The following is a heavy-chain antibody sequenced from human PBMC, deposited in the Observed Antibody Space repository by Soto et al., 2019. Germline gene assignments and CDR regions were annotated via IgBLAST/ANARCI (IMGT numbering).Heavy chain of an antibody. CDR1: GFTFSSYA. CDR2: ISGSGGST. CDR3: AKDSTAYSRSYDFDY. D-gene: IGHD6-6*01. V-gene: IGHV3-23*01. Sequence: EVQLLESGGGLVQPGGSLRLSCAASGFTFSSYAMSWVRQAPGKVLEWVSAISGSGGSTYYADSVKGRFTRSRDNSKNTQYLQMNSMRAEDTAVYYCAKDSTAYSRSYDFDYWGHGTLVTVSS. J-gene: IGHJ4*01.